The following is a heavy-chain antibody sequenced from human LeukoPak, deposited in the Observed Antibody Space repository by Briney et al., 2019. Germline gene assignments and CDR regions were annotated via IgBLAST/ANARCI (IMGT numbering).Heavy chain of an antibody. J-gene: IGHJ6*03. CDR3: ARGRGYCSSTSCYIGTTYYYYMDV. CDR2: INHSGST. D-gene: IGHD2-2*02. CDR1: GGSFSGYY. Sequence: SETLSLTCAVYGGSFSGYYWSWIRQPPGKGQEWIGEINHSGSTNYNPSLKSRVSISVDTSKNQFSLKLSSVTAADTAVYYCARGRGYCSSTSCYIGTTYYYYMDVWGKGTTITVSS. V-gene: IGHV4-34*01.